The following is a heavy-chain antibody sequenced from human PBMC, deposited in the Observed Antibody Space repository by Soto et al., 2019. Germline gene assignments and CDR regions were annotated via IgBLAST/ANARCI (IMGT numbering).Heavy chain of an antibody. CDR2: IYSGGSI. Sequence: EVQLVESGGGLVQPGGSLRLSCAASGFTVSSNYMSWVRQAPGKGLEWVSVIYSGGSIYYADSVKGRFTISRDNSKNTLYLQMNSLRAEDTAVYYCARYYYDSSGRFDPWGQGTLVTVSS. CDR1: GFTVSSNY. J-gene: IGHJ5*02. D-gene: IGHD3-22*01. V-gene: IGHV3-66*01. CDR3: ARYYYDSSGRFDP.